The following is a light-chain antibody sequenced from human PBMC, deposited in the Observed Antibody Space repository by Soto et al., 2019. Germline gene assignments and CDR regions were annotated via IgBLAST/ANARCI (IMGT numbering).Light chain of an antibody. CDR2: AAS. Sequence: DIPMTQSPSTLSSSVGDRVTITCRASESISSWLAWYQQKPGKAPRLLIYAASRLGSGVPSRFSGSGSGTEFTLTISSLQPDDLATHYRQQYYSYYNTFGHWPKVEI. V-gene: IGKV1-5*01. CDR1: ESISSW. J-gene: IGKJ1*01. CDR3: QQYYSYYNT.